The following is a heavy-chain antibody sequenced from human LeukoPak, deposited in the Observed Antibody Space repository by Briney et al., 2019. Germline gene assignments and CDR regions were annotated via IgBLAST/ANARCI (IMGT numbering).Heavy chain of an antibody. CDR3: ARAAAGPTVSNYYYYYMDV. J-gene: IGHJ6*03. CDR1: GYTFTSYY. V-gene: IGHV1-46*01. CDR2: INPSGGST. D-gene: IGHD6-19*01. Sequence: GASVKVSCKASGYTFTSYYMHWVRQAPGQGLGWMGIINPSGGSTSYAQKFQGRVTMTRDMSTSTVYMELSSLRSEDTAVYYCARAAAGPTVSNYYYYYMDVWGKGTTVTVSS.